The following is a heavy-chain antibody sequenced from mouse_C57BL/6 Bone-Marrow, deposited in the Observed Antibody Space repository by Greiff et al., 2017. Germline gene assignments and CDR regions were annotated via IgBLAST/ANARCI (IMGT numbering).Heavy chain of an antibody. CDR1: GFTFSSYA. CDR2: LSDGGSYT. V-gene: IGHV5-4*01. CDR3: ARGPYYDGSTSFAY. Sequence: EVLLVESGGGLVKPGGSLKLSCAASGFTFSSYAMSWVRQTPEKRLECVATLSDGGSYTYYPDNVKGRFTISRDNAKSNQYLQISHLKSEDTAMYYCARGPYYDGSTSFAYWGERTLVTVYA. D-gene: IGHD1-1*01. J-gene: IGHJ3*01.